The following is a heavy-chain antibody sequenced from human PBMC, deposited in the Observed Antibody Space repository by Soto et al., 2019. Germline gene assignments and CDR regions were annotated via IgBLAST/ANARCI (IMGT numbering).Heavy chain of an antibody. CDR3: AKNLPKTGRFDY. J-gene: IGHJ4*02. CDR2: IYYSGRT. CDR1: GDSITRTTYF. Sequence: SETLSITCTLSGDSITRTTYFWAWFRQPPGKGLEWLGSIYYSGRTYFNPSLTSRVSISVDRSKNQFSLKMTSVTAADTAVYYCAKNLPKTGRFDYWGQGTLVTVS. V-gene: IGHV4-39*01.